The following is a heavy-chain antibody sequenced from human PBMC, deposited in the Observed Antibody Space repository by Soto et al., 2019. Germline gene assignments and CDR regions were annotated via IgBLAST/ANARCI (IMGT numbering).Heavy chain of an antibody. CDR1: GFTFGNYE. Sequence: GGSLRLSCAASGFTFGNYEMNWVRQAPGKGLEWVSYISSSASSIYYANSVKGRFTFSRDNAKNSLYLQMNSLTAEDTAVYYCARVPTYYSPYYSYAMDVWGQGTTVTVSS. V-gene: IGHV3-48*03. CDR3: ARVPTYYSPYYSYAMDV. CDR2: ISSSASSI. J-gene: IGHJ6*02. D-gene: IGHD3-10*01.